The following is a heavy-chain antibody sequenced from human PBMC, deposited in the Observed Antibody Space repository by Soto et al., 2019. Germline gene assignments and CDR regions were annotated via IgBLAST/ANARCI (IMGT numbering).Heavy chain of an antibody. CDR2: ISSSSSYI. CDR3: AREYYDYVWGSYTVDY. V-gene: IGHV3-21*01. J-gene: IGHJ4*02. CDR1: GFTFSSYS. Sequence: TGGSLRLSCAASGFTFSSYSMNWVRQAPGKGLEWVSSISSSSSYIFYADSVKGRFTISRDNSNNTLYLQMNSLRAEDTAVYYCAREYYDYVWGSYTVDYWGQGTLVTVSS. D-gene: IGHD3-16*01.